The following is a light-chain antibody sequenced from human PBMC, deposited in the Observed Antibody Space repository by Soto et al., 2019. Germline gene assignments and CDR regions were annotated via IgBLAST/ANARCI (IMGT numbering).Light chain of an antibody. CDR2: AVS. V-gene: IGKV3-15*01. Sequence: EIVMTQSPVTLSVSPGEGATLFCRASQSVRNNLAWYQQKPGLAPRLLIYAVSTRATGVPARFSGNGSETEFTLTISGLQSDDFALYYCQQYNKWPPWTFGQGTKVDNK. CDR3: QQYNKWPPWT. CDR1: QSVRNN. J-gene: IGKJ1*01.